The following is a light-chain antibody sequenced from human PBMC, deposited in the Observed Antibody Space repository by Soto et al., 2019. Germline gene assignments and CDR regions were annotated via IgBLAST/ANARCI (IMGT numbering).Light chain of an antibody. Sequence: QSALTQPASVSGSPGQSITISCTGTSSDIGSYNLVSWYQQHPGKAPKLIIYEGSKRPSGASNRFSGSKSGNTASLTISGLQAEDEADYYCCSYGSISSYVFGGGTKLTVL. J-gene: IGLJ3*02. CDR3: CSYGSISSYV. V-gene: IGLV2-23*01. CDR2: EGS. CDR1: SSDIGSYNL.